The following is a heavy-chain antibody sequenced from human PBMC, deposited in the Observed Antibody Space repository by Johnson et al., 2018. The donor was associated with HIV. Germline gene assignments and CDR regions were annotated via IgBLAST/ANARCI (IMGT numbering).Heavy chain of an antibody. Sequence: QVQLVESGGGVVQPGRSLRLSCAASGFTFSSYAMHWVRQAPGKGLEWVAVISYDGSNKYYADSVKGRFTISRDNSKSTLYLQMNSLRAEDTAVYYCAKEAGIAVAEDAFDMWGQGTMVTVSS. CDR3: AKEAGIAVAEDAFDM. CDR1: GFTFSSYA. CDR2: ISYDGSNK. D-gene: IGHD6-19*01. J-gene: IGHJ3*02. V-gene: IGHV3-30-3*01.